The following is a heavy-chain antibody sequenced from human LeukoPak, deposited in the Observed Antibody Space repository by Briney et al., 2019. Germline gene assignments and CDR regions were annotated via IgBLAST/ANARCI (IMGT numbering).Heavy chain of an antibody. V-gene: IGHV3-23*01. CDR1: GFTFSSYA. Sequence: PGASLRLSCAASGFTFSSYAMSWVRQAPGKGLEWVSTISGSGGSTYYADSVKGRFTISRDNSKNPLYPQMNSLRAEDPAVYYCAIDTRGIVATTHLEYWGPGTLVTVSS. CDR3: AIDTRGIVATTHLEY. D-gene: IGHD5-12*01. CDR2: ISGSGGST. J-gene: IGHJ4*02.